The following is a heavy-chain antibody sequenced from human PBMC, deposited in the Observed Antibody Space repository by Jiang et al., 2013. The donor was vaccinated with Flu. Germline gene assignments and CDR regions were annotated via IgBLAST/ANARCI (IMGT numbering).Heavy chain of an antibody. D-gene: IGHD6-19*01. V-gene: IGHV3-23*01. CDR1: GFSFSNYA. Sequence: PGGSLRLSCAASGFSFSNYAMSWVRQAPGKGLEWVSGIIGSGDTTYYADSVKGRFTISRDNSKNTLYLQMDTPRAEDTAVYYCAKGDFWESSGWHKIPSSFDCWGQGTLVTVSS. J-gene: IGHJ4*02. CDR3: AKGDFWESSGWHKIPSSFDC. CDR2: IIGSGDTT.